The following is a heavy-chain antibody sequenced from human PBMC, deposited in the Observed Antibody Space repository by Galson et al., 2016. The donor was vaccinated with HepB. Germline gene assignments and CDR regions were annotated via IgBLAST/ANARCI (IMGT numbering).Heavy chain of an antibody. J-gene: IGHJ5*02. CDR1: GYTFTDYY. CDR2: INPNSGGT. CDR3: ARVMVRGLGKNWFDP. D-gene: IGHD3-10*01. Sequence: SVKVSCKASGYTFTDYYIHWVRQAPGQGLEWMAWINPNSGGTNYAQKFQGRVTMTRDTSISTAYMELSGLRSDDTAVYFCARVMVRGLGKNWFDPWGQGTLVTVSS. V-gene: IGHV1-2*02.